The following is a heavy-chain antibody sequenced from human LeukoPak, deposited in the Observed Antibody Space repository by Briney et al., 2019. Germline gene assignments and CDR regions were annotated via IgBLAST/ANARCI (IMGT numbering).Heavy chain of an antibody. V-gene: IGHV4-61*02. CDR1: GGSISSGSYY. CDR3: ARGFRAPVWGFGELLPTFDP. D-gene: IGHD3-10*01. Sequence: SETLSLTCTVSGGSISSGSYYWSWIRQPAGKGLEWIGRIYTSGSTNYNPSLKSRVTISVDTSKNQFSLKLSSVTAADTAVYYCARGFRAPVWGFGELLPTFDPWGQGTLVTVSS. J-gene: IGHJ5*02. CDR2: IYTSGST.